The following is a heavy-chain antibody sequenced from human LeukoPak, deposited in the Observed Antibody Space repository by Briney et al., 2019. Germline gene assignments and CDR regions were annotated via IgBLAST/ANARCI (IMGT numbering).Heavy chain of an antibody. D-gene: IGHD2-21*02. CDR3: ARDLSHIVVVAAEIPLRDAFDI. CDR1: GGSISSSNW. J-gene: IGHJ3*02. CDR2: IYHSGST. V-gene: IGHV4-4*02. Sequence: NPSGTLSLTCAVSGGSISSSNWWSWVRQPPGKGLEWIGEIYHSGSTNYNPSLKSRVTISVDKSKNQFSLKLSSVTAADTAVYYCARDLSHIVVVAAEIPLRDAFDIWGQGTMVTVSS.